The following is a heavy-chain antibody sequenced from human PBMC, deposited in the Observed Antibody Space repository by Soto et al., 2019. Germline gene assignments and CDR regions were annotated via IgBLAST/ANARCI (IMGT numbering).Heavy chain of an antibody. Sequence: ASVKVSCKASGGSFNSYAISWVRQAPGQGLEWMGGIIPMFGSVNYAQKFRGRVTITADESTSTTNMALSSLRSDDTAVYYCARGYQLLTGYFDSWGQGTLVTVSS. CDR1: GGSFNSYA. CDR3: ARGYQLLTGYFDS. CDR2: IIPMFGSV. V-gene: IGHV1-69*13. J-gene: IGHJ4*02. D-gene: IGHD2-2*01.